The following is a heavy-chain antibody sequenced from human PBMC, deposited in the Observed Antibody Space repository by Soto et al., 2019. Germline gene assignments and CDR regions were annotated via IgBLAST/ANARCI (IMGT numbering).Heavy chain of an antibody. CDR2: IYYSGST. D-gene: IGHD5-18*01. CDR1: GGSISSGDYY. CDR3: ARGVPDRAMVVYYYGMDV. V-gene: IGHV4-30-4*01. J-gene: IGHJ6*02. Sequence: SETLSLTCTVSGGSISSGDYYWSWIRQPPGKGLEWIGYIYYSGSTYYNPSLKSRVTISVDTSKNQFSLKLSSVTAADTAVYYCARGVPDRAMVVYYYGMDVWGQGTTVTVSS.